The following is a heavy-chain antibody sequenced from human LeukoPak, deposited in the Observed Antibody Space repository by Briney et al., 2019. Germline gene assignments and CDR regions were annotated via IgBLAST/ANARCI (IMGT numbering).Heavy chain of an antibody. Sequence: SETLSLTCTVSGASISSSYWSWIRQSPGKGLEWIGYIYHTGSTNYNPSLESRVTISVDRSKNQFSLKLTSVTAADTAVDYCARGYFDSRGYSNPFDYWGQGALVTVSS. D-gene: IGHD3-22*01. CDR1: GASISSSY. V-gene: IGHV4-59*01. J-gene: IGHJ4*02. CDR2: IYHTGST. CDR3: ARGYFDSRGYSNPFDY.